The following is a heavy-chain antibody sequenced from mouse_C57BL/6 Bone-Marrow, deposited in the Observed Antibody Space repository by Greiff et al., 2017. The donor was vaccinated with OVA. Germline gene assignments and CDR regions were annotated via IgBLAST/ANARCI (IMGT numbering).Heavy chain of an antibody. D-gene: IGHD2-4*01. CDR3: AIIYYDYDGGGYYYAMDY. CDR2: IYIGNGYT. V-gene: IGHV1-58*01. J-gene: IGHJ4*01. Sequence: EVHLVESGAELVRPGSSVKMSCKTSGYTFTSYGINWVKQRPGQGLEWIGYIYIGNGYTEYNEKFKGKATLTSDTSSSTAYMQLSSLTSEDSAIYFCAIIYYDYDGGGYYYAMDYWGQGTSVTVSS. CDR1: GYTFTSYG.